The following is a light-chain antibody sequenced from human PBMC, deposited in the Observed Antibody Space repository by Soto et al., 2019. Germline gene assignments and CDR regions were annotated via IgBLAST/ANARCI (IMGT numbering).Light chain of an antibody. CDR1: QSVLYRSSNKND. J-gene: IGKJ2*02. CDR2: WAS. V-gene: IGKV4-1*01. CDR3: QQYYSSFPCT. Sequence: DIVMTQSPDSLAVSLGERATINCKSSQSVLYRSSNKNDLAWYQQKPGQPPKLLIYWASTRESGVPDRFSGSGSGTDFTLTISSLQAEDVAVYYCQQYYSSFPCTFGQGTKLEIK.